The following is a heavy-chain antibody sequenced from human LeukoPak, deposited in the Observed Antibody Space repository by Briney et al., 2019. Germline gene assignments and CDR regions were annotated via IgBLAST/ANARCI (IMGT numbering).Heavy chain of an antibody. CDR1: GYTFTSYY. V-gene: IGHV1-46*01. D-gene: IGHD5-12*01. CDR3: AKDPRGYSGYDWGLYYFDY. CDR2: INPSGGST. J-gene: IGHJ4*02. Sequence: ASVKVSCKASGYTFTSYYMHWVRQAPGQGLEWMGIINPSGGSTSYAQKFQGRVTMTRDTSTSTVYMELSSLRSEDTAVYYCAKDPRGYSGYDWGLYYFDYWGQGTLVTVSS.